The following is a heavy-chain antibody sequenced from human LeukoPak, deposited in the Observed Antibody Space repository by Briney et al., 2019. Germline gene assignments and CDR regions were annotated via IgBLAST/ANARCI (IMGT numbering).Heavy chain of an antibody. J-gene: IGHJ4*02. CDR2: IYYSGST. D-gene: IGHD3-16*01. CDR3: ATVSRDPRFADY. CDR1: GGSISSYY. Sequence: SETLSLTCTVSGGSISSYYWSWIRQPPGKGLEWIGYIYYSGSTNYNPSLKSRVTISVDTSKNQFSLKLSSVTAADTAVYYCATVSRDPRFADYWGQGTLVTVSS. V-gene: IGHV4-59*12.